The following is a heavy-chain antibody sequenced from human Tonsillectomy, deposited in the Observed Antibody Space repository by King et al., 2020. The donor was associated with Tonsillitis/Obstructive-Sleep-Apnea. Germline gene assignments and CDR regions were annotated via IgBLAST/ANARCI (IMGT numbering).Heavy chain of an antibody. V-gene: IGHV3-23*04. Sequence: VQLVESGGGLVQPGGSLRLSCAASGFTFSSYAMSWVRQAPGKGLEWVAAIIVSGGTTYYADPVKCRFTISRDNSKNTWYLQMNSLRAEDTAVYYCAQDRSYDFWSGPYYFDYWGQGTLVTVSS. CDR1: GFTFSSYA. D-gene: IGHD3-3*01. J-gene: IGHJ4*02. CDR3: AQDRSYDFWSGPYYFDY. CDR2: IIVSGGTT.